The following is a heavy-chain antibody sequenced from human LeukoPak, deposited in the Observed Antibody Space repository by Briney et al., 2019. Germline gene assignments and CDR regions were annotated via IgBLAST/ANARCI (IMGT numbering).Heavy chain of an antibody. D-gene: IGHD5-18*01. CDR2: ISSSSSYI. J-gene: IGHJ4*02. Sequence: PGGSLRLSCAASGFTFSSYSMNWVRQAPGKGLEWVSSISSSSSYIYYADSVKGRFTISRDNAKNSLYLQMNSLRAEDTAVYYCARDQSGGYGYGYAGYWGQGTLVTVSS. CDR3: ARDQSGGYGYGYAGY. V-gene: IGHV3-21*01. CDR1: GFTFSSYS.